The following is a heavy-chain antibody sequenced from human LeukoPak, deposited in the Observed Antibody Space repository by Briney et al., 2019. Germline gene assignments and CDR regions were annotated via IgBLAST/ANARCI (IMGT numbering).Heavy chain of an antibody. CDR1: GFTVSSNY. Sequence: GGSLRLSCAASGFTVSSNYMSWVRQAPGKGLEWVSSISYTGTYIYYADSVKGRFTISRDNAQNSLYLQMNSLRAEDTAIYYCVRDRGTYRPIDYWGQGTLVTVSS. CDR2: ISYTGTYI. CDR3: VRDRGTYRPIDY. J-gene: IGHJ4*02. D-gene: IGHD1-26*01. V-gene: IGHV3-21*04.